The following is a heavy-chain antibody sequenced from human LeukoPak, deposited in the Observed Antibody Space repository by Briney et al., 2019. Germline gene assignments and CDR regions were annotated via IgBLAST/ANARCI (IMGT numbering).Heavy chain of an antibody. V-gene: IGHV4-31*03. Sequence: PAETLSLTCTVSGVSFSSGDYYWSWIPQHPGLGLEWNVYIYYSGRTYYNPSLKSRVTISVDTSKNQFSLKLSSVAAADTAVYYCARVVRGGVVAGTIYFDYWGEGTLVTVPS. CDR1: GVSFSSGDYY. CDR3: ARVVRGGVVAGTIYFDY. J-gene: IGHJ4*02. D-gene: IGHD2-2*01. CDR2: IYYSGRT.